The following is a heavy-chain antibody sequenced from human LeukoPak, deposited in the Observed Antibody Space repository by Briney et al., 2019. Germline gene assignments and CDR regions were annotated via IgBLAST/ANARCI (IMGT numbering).Heavy chain of an antibody. CDR3: AQAYCRGGSCYSGDAFDI. Sequence: GGSLRLSCVASGFTFSISSMSWVRQAPGKGLEWVSYISSSSSSIYDADSVRGRFTISRDNAKNSLYLQMNSLRAEDTAVYYCAQAYCRGGSCYSGDAFDIWGQGTMVTVSS. CDR1: GFTFSISS. D-gene: IGHD2-15*01. V-gene: IGHV3-48*04. J-gene: IGHJ3*02. CDR2: ISSSSSSI.